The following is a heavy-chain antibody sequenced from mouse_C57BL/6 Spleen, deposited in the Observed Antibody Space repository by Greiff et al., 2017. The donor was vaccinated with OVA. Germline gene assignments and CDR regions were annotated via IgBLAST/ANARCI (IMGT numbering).Heavy chain of an antibody. V-gene: IGHV1-64*01. CDR3: AKDSDDYAMDY. D-gene: IGHD2-12*01. CDR2: IHPNSGST. Sequence: QVQLQQPGAELVKPGASVKLSCKASGYTFTSYWMHWVKQRPGQGLEWIGMIHPNSGSTNYNEKFKSKATLTVDKSSSTAYMQLSSLASEDSAVYCDAKDSDDYAMDYWGQGTSVTVSS. J-gene: IGHJ4*01. CDR1: GYTFTSYW.